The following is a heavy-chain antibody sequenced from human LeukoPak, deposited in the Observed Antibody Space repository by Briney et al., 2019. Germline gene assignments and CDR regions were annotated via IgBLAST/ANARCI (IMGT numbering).Heavy chain of an antibody. CDR3: ARGYGYYFDY. V-gene: IGHV6-1*01. CDR1: GDIVSSNSAA. J-gene: IGHJ4*02. D-gene: IGHD5-18*01. Sequence: SQTLSLTCAISGDIVSSNSAAWNWIRQSPSRGLEWLGRTYYRSKWYNDYAVSVKSRITINPDTSENHVSLQVNSVTPEDTAVYYCARGYGYYFDYWGQGALVTVSS. CDR2: TYYRSKWYN.